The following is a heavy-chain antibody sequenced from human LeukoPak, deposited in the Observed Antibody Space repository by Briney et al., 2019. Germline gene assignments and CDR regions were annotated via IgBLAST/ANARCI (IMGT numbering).Heavy chain of an antibody. CDR2: ISYDGSNK. CDR1: GFTYSSYA. V-gene: IGHV3-30-3*01. D-gene: IGHD6-13*01. Sequence: PGRSLRLSCAASGFTYSSYAMHWVRQAPGKGLEWVAVISYDGSNKYYADSVKGRFTISRDNSKSTLYLQMNSLRAEDTAVYYCARDFREQLNDYWGQGTLVTVSS. J-gene: IGHJ4*02. CDR3: ARDFREQLNDY.